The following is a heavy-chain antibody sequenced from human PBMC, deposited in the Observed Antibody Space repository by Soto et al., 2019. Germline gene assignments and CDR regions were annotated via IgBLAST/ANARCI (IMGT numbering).Heavy chain of an antibody. CDR2: IDPRDSQT. CDR1: GYTFTTFW. CDR3: ARLFCSTDTCDSWFDP. D-gene: IGHD1-26*01. V-gene: IGHV5-10-1*01. Sequence: PGEPLKISCTGFGYTFTTFWISWVRQMPGKGLEWMGRIDPRDSQTNYSPSFQGHVTISVDKSISTAYLQWDSLKASDTAMYYCARLFCSTDTCDSWFDPWGQGTLVTVSS. J-gene: IGHJ5*02.